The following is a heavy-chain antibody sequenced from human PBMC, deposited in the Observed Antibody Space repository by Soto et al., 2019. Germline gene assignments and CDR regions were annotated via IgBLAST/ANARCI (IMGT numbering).Heavy chain of an antibody. CDR3: ARGGAAAGKIIWFDP. CDR2: IYYSGST. J-gene: IGHJ5*02. D-gene: IGHD6-13*01. CDR1: GGCVSSGGYY. V-gene: IGHV4-31*02. Sequence: TLSLSRTVSGGCVSSGGYYWSWIRQHPGKGLEWIGYIYYSGSTYYNPSLKSRVTISVDTSKNQFSLKLSSVTAADTAVYYCARGGAAAGKIIWFDPWGQGTLVTVSS.